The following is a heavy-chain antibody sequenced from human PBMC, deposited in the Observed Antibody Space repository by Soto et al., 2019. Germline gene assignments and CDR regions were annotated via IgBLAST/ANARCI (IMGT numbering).Heavy chain of an antibody. Sequence: SVKVSCKASGFTFTSSAVQWLLQARGQRLEWIGWIVVGSGNTNYAQKFQERVTITRDMSTSTAYMELSSLRSEDTAVYYCAAERAAAGKGALNWGQGTLVTVSS. CDR1: GFTFTSSA. J-gene: IGHJ4*02. D-gene: IGHD6-13*01. CDR2: IVVGSGNT. CDR3: AAERAAAGKGALN. V-gene: IGHV1-58*01.